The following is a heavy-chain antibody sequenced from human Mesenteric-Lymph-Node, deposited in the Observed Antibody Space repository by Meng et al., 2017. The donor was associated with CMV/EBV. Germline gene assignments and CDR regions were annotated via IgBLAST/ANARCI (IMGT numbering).Heavy chain of an antibody. Sequence: QAPGQGLQWMAVINSSGGPTIYAQGLQGRVTITADTSTSTAYMELSSLRSEDTAVYYCARGNYYYDGTGSTNLDYWGQGTLVTVSS. J-gene: IGHJ4*02. V-gene: IGHV1-69*06. CDR3: ARGNYYYDGTGSTNLDY. CDR2: INSSGGPT. D-gene: IGHD3-22*01.